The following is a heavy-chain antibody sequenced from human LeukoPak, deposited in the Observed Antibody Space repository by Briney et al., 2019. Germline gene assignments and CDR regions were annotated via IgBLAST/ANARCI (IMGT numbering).Heavy chain of an antibody. Sequence: SETLSLTCAVSGGSISTYYWSWIRQPPGKGLEWIGYIYYSGSTNYKPSLKSRVSISVDTAKNQFSLTLSSVTAADTAVYYCARQRGSYGGYDHDAFNIWGQGTMVTVSS. J-gene: IGHJ3*02. D-gene: IGHD5-12*01. CDR1: GGSISTYY. CDR3: ARQRGSYGGYDHDAFNI. CDR2: IYYSGST. V-gene: IGHV4-59*08.